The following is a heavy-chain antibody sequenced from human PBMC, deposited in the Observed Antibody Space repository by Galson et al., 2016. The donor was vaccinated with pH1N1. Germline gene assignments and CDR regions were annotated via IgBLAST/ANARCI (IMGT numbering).Heavy chain of an antibody. J-gene: IGHJ4*02. Sequence: PALVNPTQTLTLTYIFSGFSITNRGEAVGWIRQPPGKALEWLALVYWDDDKFYSRSLQSRLTITKDTSKNQVVLRMTNMDPVDTGTYYCAHLYYYDTSGFYRYVDYWGQGILVTVSS. V-gene: IGHV2-5*02. CDR2: VYWDDDK. CDR3: AHLYYYDTSGFYRYVDY. CDR1: GFSITNRGEA. D-gene: IGHD3-22*01.